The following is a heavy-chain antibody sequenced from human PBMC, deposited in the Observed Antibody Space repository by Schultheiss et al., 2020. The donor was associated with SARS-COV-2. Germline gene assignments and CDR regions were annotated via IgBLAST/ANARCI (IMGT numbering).Heavy chain of an antibody. J-gene: IGHJ5*02. CDR2: VYPGDSET. V-gene: IGHV5-51*01. Sequence: GGSLRLSCKGSGYSFTSYWIGWVRQMPGKGLEWMGIVYPGDSETRYSPSFEGQVTISADKSISTAYLQWSSLKASDTAMYYCARQHNSSSSGWFDPWGQGTLVTVSS. CDR1: GYSFTSYW. CDR3: ARQHNSSSSGWFDP. D-gene: IGHD6-6*01.